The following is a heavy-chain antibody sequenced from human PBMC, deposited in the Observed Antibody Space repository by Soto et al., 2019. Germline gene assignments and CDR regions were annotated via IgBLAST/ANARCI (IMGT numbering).Heavy chain of an antibody. V-gene: IGHV4-30-4*01. CDR3: ARGADIVVVPAALDY. D-gene: IGHD2-2*01. CDR2: IYYSGST. CDR1: GCSISSGDYY. Sequence: SETLSLTCAFSGCSISSGDYYWSWIRQPPGKGLEWIGYIYYSGSTYYNPSLKSRVTISVDTSKNQFSLKLSSVTAADTAVYYCARGADIVVVPAALDYWGQGTLVTVSS. J-gene: IGHJ4*02.